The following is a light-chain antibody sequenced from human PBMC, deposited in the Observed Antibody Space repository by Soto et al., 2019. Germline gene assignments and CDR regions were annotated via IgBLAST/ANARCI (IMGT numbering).Light chain of an antibody. J-gene: IGKJ3*01. CDR1: QSIAGY. V-gene: IGKV3-11*01. CDR2: DSF. Sequence: EIVLTQTPATLSLSPGERATLSCRASQSIAGYLHSYQHRPGQAPRLLIYDSFNRATGIPARFSGSGSGTDFTLTISSLEPEDFAVYYCQQRASWPITFGPGTKVDIK. CDR3: QQRASWPIT.